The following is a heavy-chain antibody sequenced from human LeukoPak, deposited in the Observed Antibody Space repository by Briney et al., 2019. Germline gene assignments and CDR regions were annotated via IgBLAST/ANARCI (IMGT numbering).Heavy chain of an antibody. CDR3: ARQPDYGGTANPDY. D-gene: IGHD4-23*01. CDR2: IYYSGST. CDR1: GGSISSSSYY. J-gene: IGHJ4*02. Sequence: SETLSLTCTVSGGSISSSSYYWGWIRQPPGKGLEWIGSIYYSGSTYYNPSLKSRVTISVDTSKNQFSLKPSSVTAADTAVYYCARQPDYGGTANPDYWGQGTLVTVSS. V-gene: IGHV4-39*01.